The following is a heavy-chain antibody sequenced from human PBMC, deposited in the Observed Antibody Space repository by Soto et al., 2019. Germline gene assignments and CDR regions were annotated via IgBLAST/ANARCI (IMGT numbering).Heavy chain of an antibody. D-gene: IGHD2-15*01. CDR1: GFSLTTSGMR. CDR2: IDWDDDK. CDR3: ARMFHCSGGTCPFDS. V-gene: IGHV2-70*04. Sequence: SGPTLVNPTQTLTLTCTFSGFSLTTSGMRVSWIRQPPGKALEWLARIDWDDDKFYKTSLKTRLTISKDSSKNQVVLTMTNMDPVDTATYYCARMFHCSGGTCPFDSWGQGALATVSS. J-gene: IGHJ4*02.